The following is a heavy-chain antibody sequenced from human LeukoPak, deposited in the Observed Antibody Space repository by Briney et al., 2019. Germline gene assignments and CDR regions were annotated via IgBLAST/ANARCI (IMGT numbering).Heavy chain of an antibody. V-gene: IGHV3-53*01. CDR3: ASGSGSYRTPYYYMDV. CDR2: IYSGCST. CDR1: GFTVSSNY. Sequence: GSLRLSCAAPGFTVSSNYMSWVRQAPGKGLEWVSVIYSGCSTYYADSVKGRFTISRDNSKNTLYLKMNSLRAEDTAVYYCASGSGSYRTPYYYMDVWGTGTTVTVSS. D-gene: IGHD3-10*01. J-gene: IGHJ6*03.